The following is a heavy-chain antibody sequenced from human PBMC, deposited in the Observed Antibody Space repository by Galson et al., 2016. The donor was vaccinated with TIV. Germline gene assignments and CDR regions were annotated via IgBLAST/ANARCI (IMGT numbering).Heavy chain of an antibody. D-gene: IGHD3-10*01. CDR1: GPSISRSAYH. Sequence: ETLSLTCTVSGPSISRSAYHWGWIRQPPGKGLEWIGSILYNGTTYCNPSLKSRITMSVDTSTNQFSLKLSSVTAADTAVYYCARHREWDWELTNWGHGTLVTVSS. V-gene: IGHV4-39*07. CDR2: ILYNGTT. J-gene: IGHJ4*01. CDR3: ARHREWDWELTN.